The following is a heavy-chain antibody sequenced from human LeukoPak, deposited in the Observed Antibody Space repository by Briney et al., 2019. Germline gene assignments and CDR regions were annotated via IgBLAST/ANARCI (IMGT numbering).Heavy chain of an antibody. CDR3: AKGYYDYVWGSYYFDY. J-gene: IGHJ4*02. D-gene: IGHD3-16*01. V-gene: IGHV3-23*01. CDR2: ISGSGGST. Sequence: SGGSLRLSCAASGFTFSGYAMSWVRQAPGKGLEWVSAISGSGGSTYYADSVKGRFTISRDNSRDTLYLQMNSLRAEDTAVYYCAKGYYDYVWGSYYFDYWGQGTLVTVSS. CDR1: GFTFSGYA.